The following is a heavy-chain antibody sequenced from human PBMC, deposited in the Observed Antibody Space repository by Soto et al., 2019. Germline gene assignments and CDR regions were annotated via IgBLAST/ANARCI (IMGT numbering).Heavy chain of an antibody. V-gene: IGHV5-51*01. CDR2: IFPGNSDT. CDR1: GYHYRVYS. J-gene: IGHJ4*02. CDR3: ARRGFIGNHPDY. Sequence: GESLIISCKSPGYHYRVYSLGWVRQMPGRGLGVVCIIFPGNSDTRYSPYFQGQVTISADKSISAVYLQWRSVKDSDTASYFCARRGFIGNHPDYWGQGTRVTVSS. D-gene: IGHD6-25*01.